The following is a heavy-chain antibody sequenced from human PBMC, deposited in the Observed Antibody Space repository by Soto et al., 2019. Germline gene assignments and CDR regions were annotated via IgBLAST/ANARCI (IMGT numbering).Heavy chain of an antibody. CDR3: ARDRDYGSGSYGWFDP. CDR1: GGSISSYY. J-gene: IGHJ5*02. V-gene: IGHV4-59*01. CDR2: IYYSGST. Sequence: TLSLTCTVSGGSISSYYWSWIRQPPGKGLEWIGYIYYSGSTNYNPSLKSRVTISVDTSKNQFSLKLSSVTAAGTAVYYCARDRDYGSGSYGWFDPWGQGTLVTVSS. D-gene: IGHD3-10*01.